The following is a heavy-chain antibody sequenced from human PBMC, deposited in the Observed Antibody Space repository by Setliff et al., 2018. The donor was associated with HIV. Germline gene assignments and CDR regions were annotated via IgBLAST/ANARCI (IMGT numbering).Heavy chain of an antibody. V-gene: IGHV7-4-1*02. CDR3: ARGNVVAPAAMPGDI. CDR1: GFTFTRYY. Sequence: ASVKVSCKASGFTFTRYYMHWVRQAPGQGLEWMGWINTNTGNPTYAQGFTGRFVFSLDTSVSTAYLQISSLKAEDTAVYYCARGNVVAPAAMPGDIWGQGTVVTVSS. D-gene: IGHD2-2*01. J-gene: IGHJ3*02. CDR2: INTNTGNP.